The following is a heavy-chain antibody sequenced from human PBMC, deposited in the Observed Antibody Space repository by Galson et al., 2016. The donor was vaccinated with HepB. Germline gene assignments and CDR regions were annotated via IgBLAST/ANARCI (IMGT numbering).Heavy chain of an antibody. V-gene: IGHV4-34*01. CDR3: ARGHARLYYYYGMDV. J-gene: IGHJ6*02. Sequence: SETLSLTCAVYGGSFSDHFWSWIRQPPGKGLEWIGEINHSGSTNYNPSLKSRVTISVDTSKNQFSLKLSSVTAADTAVYYCARGHARLYYYYGMDVWGQGTTVTVSS. CDR1: GGSFSDHF. D-gene: IGHD1-1*01. CDR2: INHSGST.